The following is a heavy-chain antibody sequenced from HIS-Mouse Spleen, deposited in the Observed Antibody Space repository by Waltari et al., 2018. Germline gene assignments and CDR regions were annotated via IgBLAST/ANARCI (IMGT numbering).Heavy chain of an antibody. D-gene: IGHD2-8*01. CDR1: GGPFRRYA. CDR2: IIPIFGTA. V-gene: IGHV1-69*01. Sequence: QVQLVQSGAELKKPGSSVQVSCKASGGPFRRYALRRVQQAPGHGLGWMGGIIPIFGTANYAQKFQGRVTITADESTSTAYMELSSLRSEDTAVYYCARDVGYCTNGVCYNHYGMDVWGQGTTVTVSS. J-gene: IGHJ6*02. CDR3: ARDVGYCTNGVCYNHYGMDV.